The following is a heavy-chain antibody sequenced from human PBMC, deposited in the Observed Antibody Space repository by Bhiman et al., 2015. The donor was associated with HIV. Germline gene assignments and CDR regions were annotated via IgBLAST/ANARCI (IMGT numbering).Heavy chain of an antibody. CDR1: GFTFSSYS. CDR2: ISSSSSYI. J-gene: IGHJ4*02. Sequence: EVQLVESGGGLVKPGGSLRLSCAASGFTFSSYSMNWVRQAPGKGLEWVSSISSSSSYIYYADSVKGRFTISRDNAKNSLYLQMNSLRAEDTAVYYCARGYTYGHGRLGFDYWGQGTLVTVSS. D-gene: IGHD5-18*01. CDR3: ARGYTYGHGRLGFDY. V-gene: IGHV3-21*01.